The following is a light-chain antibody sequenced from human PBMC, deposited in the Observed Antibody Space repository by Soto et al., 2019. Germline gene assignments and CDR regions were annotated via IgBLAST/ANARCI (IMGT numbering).Light chain of an antibody. CDR2: SNN. Sequence: QSVLTQPPSASGTPGQRVTMSCSGSSSNIGSNTVNWYQQVPGTAPKLLIHSNNQRPSGVPDRFSGSKSGTSASLAISGLQSEDEADYYCAACDDSLSGVVFGRGTKLTVL. V-gene: IGLV1-44*01. CDR3: AACDDSLSGVV. J-gene: IGLJ2*01. CDR1: SSNIGSNT.